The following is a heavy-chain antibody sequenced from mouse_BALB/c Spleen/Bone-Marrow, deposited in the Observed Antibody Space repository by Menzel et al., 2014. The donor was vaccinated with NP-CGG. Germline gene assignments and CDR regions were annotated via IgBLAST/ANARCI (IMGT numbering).Heavy chain of an antibody. D-gene: IGHD1-1*01. CDR1: GFTFSSYA. CDR2: ISSGGNYT. Sequence: EVKLMESGGGLVKPGGSLKLSCAASGFTFSSYAMSWVRQSPERRLEWVAEISSGGNYTYYPDTVTGRFTISRDNAKNILYLGMSSLRSDDTAMYYCVRAYGSSYAMDYWGQGTSVTVSS. V-gene: IGHV5-9-4*01. J-gene: IGHJ4*01. CDR3: VRAYGSSYAMDY.